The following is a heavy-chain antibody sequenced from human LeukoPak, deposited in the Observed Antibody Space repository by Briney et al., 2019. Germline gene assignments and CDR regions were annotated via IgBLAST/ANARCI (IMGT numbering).Heavy chain of an antibody. V-gene: IGHV1-18*01. CDR3: ATSRCLIGYCSGGDYDAFDI. Sequence: GASVKVSCKASGYTFTSYGISWVRQAPGQGLEWMGWISAYNGNTNYAQKFQGWVTMTRDTSISTAYMGLSRLRSDDTAVYYCATSRCLIGYCSGGDYDAFDIWGQGTMVTVSS. D-gene: IGHD2-15*01. CDR1: GYTFTSYG. J-gene: IGHJ3*02. CDR2: ISAYNGNT.